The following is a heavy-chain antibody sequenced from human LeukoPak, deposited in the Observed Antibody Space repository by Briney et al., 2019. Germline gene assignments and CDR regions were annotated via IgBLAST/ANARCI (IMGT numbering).Heavy chain of an antibody. J-gene: IGHJ3*02. V-gene: IGHV3-48*04. CDR2: ISSSSSTI. CDR3: ARDYHPDYSDNNDYYADAFDI. Sequence: PGGSLRLSCAASGFTFSGSPLHWVRQAPGKGLEWVSHISSSSSTIYYADSVRGRFTLSRDYAKNSLYLQMNSLRAEDTALYYCARDYHPDYSDNNDYYADAFDIWGQGTMVTVSS. D-gene: IGHD3-22*01. CDR1: GFTFSGSP.